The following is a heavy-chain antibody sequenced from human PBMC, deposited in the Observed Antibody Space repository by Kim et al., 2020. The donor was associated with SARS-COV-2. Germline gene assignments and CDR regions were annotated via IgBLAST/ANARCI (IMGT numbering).Heavy chain of an antibody. V-gene: IGHV1-69*13. Sequence: SVKVSCKASGGTFSSYAISWVRQAPGQGLEWMGGIIPIFGTANYAQKFQGRVTITADESTSTAYMELSSLRSEDTAVYYCARLRDRVGYDSSGQNDYWGQGTLVTVSS. CDR3: ARLRDRVGYDSSGQNDY. D-gene: IGHD3-22*01. CDR2: IIPIFGTA. CDR1: GGTFSSYA. J-gene: IGHJ4*02.